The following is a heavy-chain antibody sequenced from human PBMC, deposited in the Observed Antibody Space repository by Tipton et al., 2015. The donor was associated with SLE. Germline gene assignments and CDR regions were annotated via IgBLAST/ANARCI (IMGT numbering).Heavy chain of an antibody. Sequence: TLSLTCSVSGHSISSGFYWGWLRQSPGKGLEWIGNFYHRGTTYYNPSLKSRVTISADTSKNHFSRKLTSVTAADTAVYYCARWIPLTVINVWGQGATVTVSS. CDR1: GHSISSGFY. J-gene: IGHJ6*02. V-gene: IGHV4-38-2*01. CDR2: FYHRGTT. D-gene: IGHD4-23*01. CDR3: ARWIPLTVINV.